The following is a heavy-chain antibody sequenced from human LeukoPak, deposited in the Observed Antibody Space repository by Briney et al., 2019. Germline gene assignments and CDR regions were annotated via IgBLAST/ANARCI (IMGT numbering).Heavy chain of an antibody. D-gene: IGHD2-8*01. CDR3: ARGMIMVSPFDY. Sequence: GGSLRLSCVASGFTFNTYGMNWVRQAPGKGLEWVTFIRYDGSLTSYADAVKGRFTISRDNSKNTLHLEMNNLRPEDTAVYYCARGMIMVSPFDYWGQGALVTVSS. V-gene: IGHV3-30*02. CDR2: IRYDGSLT. CDR1: GFTFNTYG. J-gene: IGHJ4*02.